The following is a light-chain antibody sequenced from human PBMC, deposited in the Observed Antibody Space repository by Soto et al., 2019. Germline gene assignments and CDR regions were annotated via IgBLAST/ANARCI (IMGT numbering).Light chain of an antibody. CDR3: AAFRSGTILV. J-gene: IGLJ1*01. CDR2: EVN. V-gene: IGLV2-14*01. Sequence: QSVLTQPASVSGSPGQSVTIAFTGPRSDIGDSNFISWYQHSPDKAPRLLIYEVNNRPSGVSERFSGSKAGNTASLTISGLLDDDEADYFCAAFRSGTILVFGSGTKVTVL. CDR1: RSDIGDSNF.